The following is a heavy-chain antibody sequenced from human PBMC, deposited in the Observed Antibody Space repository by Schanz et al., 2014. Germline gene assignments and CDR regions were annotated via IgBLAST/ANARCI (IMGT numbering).Heavy chain of an antibody. CDR3: AQTSDTIMVPIDN. CDR2: SSSGGRNI. Sequence: EVQLVESGGGLVKPGASLRLSCAASGFIFSAYTMNWVRQAPGKGLEWVSSSSSGGRNISYADSLKGRFTISRDNARNSLYLQLNSLRVEDSGVYFCAQTSDTIMVPIDNWGQGVRVIVSS. V-gene: IGHV3-21*01. J-gene: IGHJ4*02. CDR1: GFIFSAYT. D-gene: IGHD3-10*01.